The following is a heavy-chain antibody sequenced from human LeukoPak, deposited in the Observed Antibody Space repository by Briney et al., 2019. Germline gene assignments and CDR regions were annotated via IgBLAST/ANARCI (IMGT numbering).Heavy chain of an antibody. CDR2: IYYSGST. CDR3: ARDVELGY. Sequence: MPSETLSLTCTVSGGSVNSGSYCWSWIRQPPGKGLEWIGYIYYSGSTNYNPSLKSRVTISVDTSKNQFSLKLSSVTAADTAVYYCARDVELGYWGQGTLVTVSS. D-gene: IGHD1-26*01. CDR1: GGSVNSGSYC. V-gene: IGHV4-61*01. J-gene: IGHJ4*02.